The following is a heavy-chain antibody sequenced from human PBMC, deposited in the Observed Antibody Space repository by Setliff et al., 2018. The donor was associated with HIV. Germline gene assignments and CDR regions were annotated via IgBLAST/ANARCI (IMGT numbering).Heavy chain of an antibody. V-gene: IGHV4-39*07. J-gene: IGHJ6*04. CDR2: IFYSGHT. Sequence: PSETLSLTCTVSGGSISSSSYYWGWIRQPPGKGLEWIGNIFYSGHTFYNPSLKSRVTISLDRSKNQFSLKLRSVTAADTAVYYCARYPADTASSDVWGKGTTVTVSS. CDR1: GGSISSSSYY. CDR3: ARYPADTASSDV. D-gene: IGHD5-18*01.